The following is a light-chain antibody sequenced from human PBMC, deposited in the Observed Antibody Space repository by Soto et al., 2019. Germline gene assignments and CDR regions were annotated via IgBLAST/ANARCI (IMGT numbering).Light chain of an antibody. CDR3: QQGYNIPLT. CDR1: QDISNY. Sequence: DIQMTQSPSSLSASVGDRVTITCQASQDISNYLNWYQQKPGKAPKLLIYAASSLQSGVPSRFTGSGSGTDFTLTITSLQPEDCATYFCQQGYNIPLTFGGGTKVDIK. V-gene: IGKV1-39*01. CDR2: AAS. J-gene: IGKJ4*01.